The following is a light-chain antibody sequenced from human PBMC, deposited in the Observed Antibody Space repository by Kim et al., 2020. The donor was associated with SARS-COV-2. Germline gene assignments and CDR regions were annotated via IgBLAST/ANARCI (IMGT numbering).Light chain of an antibody. V-gene: IGKV1-39*01. CDR2: AAS. CDR1: QSISNF. J-gene: IGKJ2*01. Sequence: DIQITQSPSSLSASVGDRVTITCRASQSISNFLNWYQQKPGKAPNLLIYAASSLQSGVPSRFSGSGSGTDFTLTISSLQPEDFATYYCQQSFGTPRTFGQGTKLEI. CDR3: QQSFGTPRT.